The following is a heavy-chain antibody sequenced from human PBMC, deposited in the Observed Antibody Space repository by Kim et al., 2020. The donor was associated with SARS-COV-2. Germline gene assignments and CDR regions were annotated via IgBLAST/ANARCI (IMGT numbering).Heavy chain of an antibody. CDR2: GSI. D-gene: IGHD2-15*01. CDR3: AKDLAVGDY. J-gene: IGHJ4*02. Sequence: GSIGYADSVKGRFTISRDNAKNSLYLQMNSLRAEDTALYYCAKDLAVGDYWGQGTLVTVSS. V-gene: IGHV3-9*01.